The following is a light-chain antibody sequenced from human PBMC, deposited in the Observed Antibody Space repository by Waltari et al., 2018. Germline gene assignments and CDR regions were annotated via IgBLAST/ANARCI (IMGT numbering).Light chain of an antibody. V-gene: IGKV3-20*01. J-gene: IGKJ3*01. CDR2: HAS. CDR3: QQYGGSPPVT. Sequence: IVLTXSPXTLSLSPGXRAALSCRASQIISNNYLAWYQQKPGQAPRRLIYHASTRAAGIPDRFSASGSGTDFTLTISRLEPEDFAVYYCQQYGGSPPVTFGPGTKVVVK. CDR1: QIISNNY.